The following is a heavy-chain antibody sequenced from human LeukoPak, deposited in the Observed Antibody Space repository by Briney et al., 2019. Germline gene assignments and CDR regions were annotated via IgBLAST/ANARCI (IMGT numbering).Heavy chain of an antibody. CDR2: ISSSGSTI. V-gene: IGHV3-11*01. J-gene: IGHJ5*02. D-gene: IGHD1-7*01. Sequence: PGGSLRLSCAASGFTFSDYYMSWIRQAPGKGLEWVSYISSSGSTIYYADYVKGRFTISRDNAKNSLYLQMNSLRAEDTAVYYCARGQYNWNYDTNWFDPWGQGTLVTVSS. CDR1: GFTFSDYY. CDR3: ARGQYNWNYDTNWFDP.